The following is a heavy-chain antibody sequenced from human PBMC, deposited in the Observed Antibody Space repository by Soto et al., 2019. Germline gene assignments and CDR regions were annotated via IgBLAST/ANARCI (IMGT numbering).Heavy chain of an antibody. CDR2: IRSKANSYAT. Sequence: GGSLRLSCAASGFTFSGSAMHWVRQASGKGLEWVGRIRSKANSYATAYAASVKGRFTISRDDSKNTAYLQMNSLKTEDTAVYYCTSTIFGVVIIDYYYMDVWGKGTTVTVSS. CDR3: TSTIFGVVIIDYYYMDV. J-gene: IGHJ6*03. V-gene: IGHV3-73*01. CDR1: GFTFSGSA. D-gene: IGHD3-3*01.